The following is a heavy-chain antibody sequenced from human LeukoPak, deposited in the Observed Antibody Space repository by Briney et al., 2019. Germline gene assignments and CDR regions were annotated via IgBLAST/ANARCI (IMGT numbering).Heavy chain of an antibody. CDR2: INHSGST. J-gene: IGHJ3*02. CDR3: VRHLSAGRPAFDI. V-gene: IGHV4-34*01. CDR1: GGSFSGYY. D-gene: IGHD2-15*01. Sequence: SETLSLTCAVYGGSFSGYYWSWIRQPPGKGLEWIGEINHSGSTNYNPSLKSRVTISVDTSKNQFSLKLSSVTAADTAVYYCVRHLSAGRPAFDIWGQGTMVTVSS.